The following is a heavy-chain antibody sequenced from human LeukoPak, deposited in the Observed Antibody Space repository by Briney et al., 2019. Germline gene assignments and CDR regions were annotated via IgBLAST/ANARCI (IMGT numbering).Heavy chain of an antibody. CDR2: FDLSDSYN. CDR1: GYNFTTYW. CDR3: ARLVPAAGKYFYGMDV. J-gene: IGHJ6*02. V-gene: IGHV5-10-1*01. D-gene: IGHD6-13*01. Sequence: PGEALKISCKGSGYNFTTYWIGWVRQMPGRGLEWMGTFDLSDSYNNYSPSFQGHVTISADKSIGTAYLQWSSLKASDNAMYYCARLVPAAGKYFYGMDVWGQGTTVTVSS.